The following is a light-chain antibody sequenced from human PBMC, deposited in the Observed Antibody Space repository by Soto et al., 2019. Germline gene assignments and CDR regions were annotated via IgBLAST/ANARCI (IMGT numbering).Light chain of an antibody. CDR2: KAS. CDR3: HQYDASPRP. V-gene: IGKV1-5*03. Sequence: IQMTQSPSTLSASLGDRVTMTCRASQSLNRDYLAWYQQKPGKAPKLLIYKASTLETDVPSRFSGGGSGTAFNLTISRLQADDFATYYCHQYDASPRPFGQGTKGDLK. J-gene: IGKJ1*01. CDR1: QSLNRDY.